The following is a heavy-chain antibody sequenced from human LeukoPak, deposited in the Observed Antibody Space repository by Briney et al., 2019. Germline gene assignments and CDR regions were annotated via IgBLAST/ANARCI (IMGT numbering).Heavy chain of an antibody. CDR3: ARGRAGNYYNHNDY. CDR1: GFTVSSNY. J-gene: IGHJ4*01. CDR2: IYSGDNT. Sequence: GGSLRLSCVASGFTVSSNYMSWVRQAPGKGVEWVSVIYSGDNTYYVDSVKGRFTISRDNAKNTLYLQMNSLRAEDTAVYYCARGRAGNYYNHNDYWGQGTLVTVSS. D-gene: IGHD3-10*01. V-gene: IGHV3-66*01.